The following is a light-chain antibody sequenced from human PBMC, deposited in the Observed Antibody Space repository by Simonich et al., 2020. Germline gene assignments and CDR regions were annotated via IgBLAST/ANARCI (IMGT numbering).Light chain of an antibody. Sequence: QSALTQPASVSGSPGQSITISCTGTSSDVGSYNLVSWYQQHPGKAPKRLIYEGSKRPSGVSNRFSGSKSGNTASLTISGHQAEDEADYYCCSYAGSSTVFGGGTKLTVL. CDR1: SSDVGSYNL. CDR3: CSYAGSSTV. J-gene: IGLJ3*02. CDR2: EGS. V-gene: IGLV2-23*01.